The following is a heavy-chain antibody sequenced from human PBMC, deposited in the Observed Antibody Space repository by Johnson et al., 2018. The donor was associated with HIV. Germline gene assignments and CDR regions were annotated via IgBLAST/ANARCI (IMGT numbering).Heavy chain of an antibody. CDR2: IKQDGSEQ. CDR1: GFTFSSYW. V-gene: IGHV3-7*01. D-gene: IGHD3-22*01. J-gene: IGHJ3*02. Sequence: VQLVESGGGLVQPGGSLRLSCAASGFTFSSYWMSWVRQAPGKGLEWVANIKQDGSEQYYVDSVKGRFTISRDNAKNSLYRQMNSLRAEDTAVDYCARTRLELSSGYPDAFDIWGQGTMVTVSS. CDR3: ARTRLELSSGYPDAFDI.